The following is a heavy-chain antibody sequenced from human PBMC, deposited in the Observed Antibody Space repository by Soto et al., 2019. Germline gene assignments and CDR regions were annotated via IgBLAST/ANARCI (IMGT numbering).Heavy chain of an antibody. CDR2: IYYGGRT. D-gene: IGHD2-21*02. V-gene: IGHV4-39*01. Sequence: SETLSLTCIVSVESISSSSYYWGWIRQPPGKGLEWIGSIYYGGRTYYNPSFKSRVTISIDTSKNQFSLKLSSVTATDTAVYYCARQRTTVVTQAYFDHWGQGALVTVSS. J-gene: IGHJ4*02. CDR3: ARQRTTVVTQAYFDH. CDR1: VESISSSSYY.